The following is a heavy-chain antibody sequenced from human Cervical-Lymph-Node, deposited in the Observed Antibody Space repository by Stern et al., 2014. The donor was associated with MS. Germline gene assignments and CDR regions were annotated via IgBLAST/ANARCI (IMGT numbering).Heavy chain of an antibody. Sequence: EVQLVESGGGLIQPGGSLRLSWAPSGFTVSSTYMSWVRQAPGRGLEWVSIIFSGGATAYAVSVKGRFTISRDNSRNTLYLQMNSLRAEDTAFYYCARVPPGYGSNSFFDYWGQGNLVTVSS. CDR3: ARVPPGYGSNSFFDY. CDR1: GFTVSSTY. CDR2: IFSGGAT. D-gene: IGHD4-23*01. V-gene: IGHV3-53*01. J-gene: IGHJ4*02.